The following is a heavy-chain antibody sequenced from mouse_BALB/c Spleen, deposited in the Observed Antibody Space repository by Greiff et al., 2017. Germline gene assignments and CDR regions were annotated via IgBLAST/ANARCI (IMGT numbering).Heavy chain of an antibody. J-gene: IGHJ3*01. CDR1: GYAFSSSW. Sequence: QVQLQQSGPELVKPGASVKISCKASGYAFSSSWMNWVKQRPGQGLEWIGRIYPGDGDTNYNGKFKGKATLTADKSSSTAYMQLSSLTSVDSAVYFCARGDYYGSRVPFAYWGQGTLVTVAA. V-gene: IGHV1-82*01. D-gene: IGHD1-1*01. CDR3: ARGDYYGSRVPFAY. CDR2: IYPGDGDT.